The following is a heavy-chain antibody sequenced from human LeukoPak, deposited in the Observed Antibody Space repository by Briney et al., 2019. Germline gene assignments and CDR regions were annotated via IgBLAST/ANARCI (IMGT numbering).Heavy chain of an antibody. CDR3: ARRTSSWYSPFDY. D-gene: IGHD6-13*01. V-gene: IGHV4-39*07. J-gene: IGHJ4*02. Sequence: SETLSLTCTVSGGSISSSSYYWSWIRQPPGKGLEWIGEINHSGSTNYNPSLKSRVTISVDTSKNQFSLKLSSVTAADTAVYYCARRTSSWYSPFDYWGQGTLVTVSS. CDR1: GGSISSSSYY. CDR2: INHSGST.